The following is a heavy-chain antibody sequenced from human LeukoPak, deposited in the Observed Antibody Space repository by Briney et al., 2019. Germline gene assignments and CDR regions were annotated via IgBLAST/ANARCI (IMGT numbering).Heavy chain of an antibody. J-gene: IGHJ4*02. D-gene: IGHD3-10*01. V-gene: IGHV4-4*07. CDR1: GASITSYY. CDR2: IYVTEST. CDR3: ARDAMVRGYDY. Sequence: SETLSLTCTVSGASITSYYWSWIREPAGKGLEWIGRIYVTESTTYNPSLKSRVTISIDTSKNQFSLKLSSVTAADTAVYYCARDAMVRGYDYWGQGTLVTVSS.